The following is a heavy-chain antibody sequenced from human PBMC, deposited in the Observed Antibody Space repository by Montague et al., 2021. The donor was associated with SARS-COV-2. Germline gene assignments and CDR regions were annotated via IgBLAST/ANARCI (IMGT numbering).Heavy chain of an antibody. Sequence: SETLSLTCSVSGDTISHSSFYWGWIRQPPGQGLEWIGLIYYSGSSSYNPSLKSRVPISIDTSTNHSSLELSSVTAADTAVSYCARHTVFWTSTSCFQEPPLYGYMDVWGKGTTVTVSS. CDR1: GDTISHSSFY. J-gene: IGHJ6*03. D-gene: IGHD2-2*01. CDR3: ARHTVFWTSTSCFQEPPLYGYMDV. CDR2: IYYSGSS. V-gene: IGHV4-39*01.